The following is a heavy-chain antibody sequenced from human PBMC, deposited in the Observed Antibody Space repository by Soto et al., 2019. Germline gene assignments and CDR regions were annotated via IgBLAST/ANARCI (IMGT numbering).Heavy chain of an antibody. V-gene: IGHV5-51*01. CDR1: GYSFTSYW. D-gene: IGHD2-15*01. CDR2: IYPGDSDT. J-gene: IGHJ6*02. Sequence: GESLKISCKGSGYSFTSYWIGWVRQMPGKGLEWMGIIYPGDSDTRYSPSFQGQVTISADKSISTAYLQWSSLKASDTAMYYCARRPYCSGGSCYSPYYYYGMDVWGQGTTVTVSS. CDR3: ARRPYCSGGSCYSPYYYYGMDV.